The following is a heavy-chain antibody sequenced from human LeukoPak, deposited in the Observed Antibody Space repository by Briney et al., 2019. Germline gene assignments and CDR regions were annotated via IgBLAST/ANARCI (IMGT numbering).Heavy chain of an antibody. D-gene: IGHD3-3*01. J-gene: IGHJ4*02. V-gene: IGHV4-30-2*01. CDR2: IYHSGSS. Sequence: SETLSLTCSVSGDSIDIGGYYWSWIRQPPGKGLEWIGYIYHSGSSGYNASLKGRVTLSIDRSKDQFSLRLSSVTAADTAVYYCARADDFRSGYSFGSWGQGILVTVSS. CDR3: ARADDFRSGYSFGS. CDR1: GDSIDIGGYY.